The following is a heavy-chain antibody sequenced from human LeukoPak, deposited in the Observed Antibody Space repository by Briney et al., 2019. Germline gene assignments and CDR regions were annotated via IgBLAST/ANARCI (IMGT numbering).Heavy chain of an antibody. D-gene: IGHD5-18*01. J-gene: IGHJ4*02. V-gene: IGHV3-23*01. CDR3: AKDRGYSYGISEY. CDR1: GFTFSTFA. Sequence: PGGSLRLSCVASGFTFSTFAMNWVRQAPGKGLEWVSTISETGRSTYYADSVKGQFTISRDNSKNTLYLQMNSLRAEDTAVYYCAKDRGYSYGISEYWGQGTHVTVSS. CDR2: ISETGRST.